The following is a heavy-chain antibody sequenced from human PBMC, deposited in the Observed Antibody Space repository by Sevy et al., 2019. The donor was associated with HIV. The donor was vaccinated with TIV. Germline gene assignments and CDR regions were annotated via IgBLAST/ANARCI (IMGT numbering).Heavy chain of an antibody. V-gene: IGHV3-11*01. J-gene: IGHJ4*02. CDR2: ISSGGPTI. CDR1: GFTFSDYY. D-gene: IGHD4-4*01. Sequence: GGSLRLSCAASGFTFSDYYMTWYRQAPGKGLEWVSYISSGGPTIHYADSVKGRFTISRDNAKNTLYLEMNSLRAEDTAVYYCARGSYSNYAEDYWGQGTLVTVSS. CDR3: ARGSYSNYAEDY.